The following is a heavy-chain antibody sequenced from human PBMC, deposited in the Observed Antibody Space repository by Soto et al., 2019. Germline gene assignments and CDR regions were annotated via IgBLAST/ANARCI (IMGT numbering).Heavy chain of an antibody. V-gene: IGHV3-23*01. Sequence: DVELLESGGGLVQPGGSLTLSCAASGFSFSNYAMHWVRQAPGKGLEWVSTIKDSGDSTYYLDSVRGRFTISTDYSRNTLYLQMTSLRAEDTALYHCVKGGASYTSCWYANWGQGILVTVSS. CDR1: GFSFSNYA. D-gene: IGHD6-13*01. J-gene: IGHJ4*02. CDR2: IKDSGDST. CDR3: VKGGASYTSCWYAN.